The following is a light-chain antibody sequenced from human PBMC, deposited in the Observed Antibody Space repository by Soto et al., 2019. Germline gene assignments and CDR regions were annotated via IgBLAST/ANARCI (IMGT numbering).Light chain of an antibody. CDR1: QSVSSN. J-gene: IGKJ5*01. CDR2: GAS. CDR3: QQYNNWPPIT. V-gene: IGKV3D-15*01. Sequence: EIVMTQSPATLSVSPWERATLSCRASQSVSSNLAWYQQKPGQAPRLLLYGASTRATGVPARFSGSGSGTEFTLTISSLQSEDFAVYYCQQYNNWPPITFGQGTRLEIK.